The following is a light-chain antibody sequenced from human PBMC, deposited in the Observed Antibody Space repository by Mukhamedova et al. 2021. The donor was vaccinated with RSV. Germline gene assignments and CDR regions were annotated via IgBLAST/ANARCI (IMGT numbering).Light chain of an antibody. CDR2: DAS. V-gene: IGKV1-33*01. J-gene: IGKJ2*02. CDR3: LQYGNFPWT. Sequence: WYQRRVHGKAPKLLIYDASNLEVGVPSRFSGSGSGTDFTFTISSLQPADIATYYCLQYGNFPWTFGQGTKLEIK.